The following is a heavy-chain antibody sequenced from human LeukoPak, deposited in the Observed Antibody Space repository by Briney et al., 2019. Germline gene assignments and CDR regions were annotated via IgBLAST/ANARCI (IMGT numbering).Heavy chain of an antibody. CDR3: ARGRGSGSYYKLIDY. Sequence: GASVKVSCKASGFTFTSSAVQWVRQARGQRLEWIGWIVVGSGNTNYAQKFQERVTITRDMSTSTAYMELSSLRSEDTAVYYCARGRGSGSYYKLIDYWGQGTLVTVSS. CDR2: IVVGSGNT. J-gene: IGHJ4*02. V-gene: IGHV1-58*01. D-gene: IGHD3-10*01. CDR1: GFTFTSSA.